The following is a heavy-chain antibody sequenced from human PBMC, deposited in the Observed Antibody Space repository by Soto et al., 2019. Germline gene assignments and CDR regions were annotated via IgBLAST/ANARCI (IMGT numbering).Heavy chain of an antibody. CDR3: ARDKYCSGGSCRKNWFDP. J-gene: IGHJ5*02. D-gene: IGHD2-15*01. Sequence: SETLSLTCTVSGDSVTSINFYWSWIRQSPGKSLEWIGFINYNGNTNYNPSLRSRVTISLNTPKNQFSLKLTSVTAADTAVYYCARDKYCSGGSCRKNWFDPWGQGTLVTVSS. V-gene: IGHV4-61*01. CDR2: INYNGNT. CDR1: GDSVTSINFY.